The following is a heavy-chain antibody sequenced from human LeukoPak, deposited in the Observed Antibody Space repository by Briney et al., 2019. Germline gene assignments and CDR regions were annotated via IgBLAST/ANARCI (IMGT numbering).Heavy chain of an antibody. Sequence: SETPSLTCTVSGGSISTGGYYWIWIRQHPGKGLEWIGHIYYSGSTYYNPSLKSRVTTSLDTSKNQFSLKLSSVTAADTAVYYCAREEDTALDYWGQGTLVTVSS. CDR1: GGSISTGGYY. D-gene: IGHD4-17*01. V-gene: IGHV4-31*03. J-gene: IGHJ4*02. CDR3: AREEDTALDY. CDR2: IYYSGST.